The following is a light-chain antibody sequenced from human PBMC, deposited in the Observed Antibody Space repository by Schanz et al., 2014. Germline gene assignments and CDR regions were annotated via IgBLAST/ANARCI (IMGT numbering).Light chain of an antibody. CDR2: EVS. Sequence: QSALTQPPSASGSPGQSVTISCTGTSSDVGGYNFVSWYQQHPGKAPKLIIYEVSERPSGVPDRFSGSKSGNTASLTVSGLQADDEADYYCSSYTGSSTQVFGGGTKLTVL. CDR1: SSDVGGYNF. J-gene: IGLJ3*02. V-gene: IGLV2-8*01. CDR3: SSYTGSSTQV.